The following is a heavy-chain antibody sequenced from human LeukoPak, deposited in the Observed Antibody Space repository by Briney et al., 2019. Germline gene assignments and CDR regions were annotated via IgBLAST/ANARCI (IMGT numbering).Heavy chain of an antibody. D-gene: IGHD3-9*01. V-gene: IGHV4-39*01. Sequence: PSETLSLTCTVSGGSISSSSYYWGWIRQPPGKGLEWIGSIYYSGSTYYNPSLKSRVTISIDTSKNQFSLKLSSVTAADTAVYYCARAQQGGYYDILTGYHNWFDPWGQGTLVTVSS. CDR1: GGSISSSSYY. J-gene: IGHJ5*02. CDR3: ARAQQGGYYDILTGYHNWFDP. CDR2: IYYSGST.